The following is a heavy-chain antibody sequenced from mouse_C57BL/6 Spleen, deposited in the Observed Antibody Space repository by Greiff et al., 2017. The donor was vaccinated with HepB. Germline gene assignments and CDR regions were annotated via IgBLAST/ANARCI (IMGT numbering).Heavy chain of an antibody. D-gene: IGHD2-3*01. J-gene: IGHJ4*01. CDR1: GYTFTSYW. CDR3: AREDDGYYGRASMDY. CDR2: IYPGSGST. V-gene: IGHV1-55*01. Sequence: QVQLQQSGAELVKPGASVKMSCKASGYTFTSYWITWVKQRPGQGLEWIGDIYPGSGSTNYNEKFKSKATLTVDTSSSTAYMQLSSLTSEDSAVYYCAREDDGYYGRASMDYWGQGTSVTVSS.